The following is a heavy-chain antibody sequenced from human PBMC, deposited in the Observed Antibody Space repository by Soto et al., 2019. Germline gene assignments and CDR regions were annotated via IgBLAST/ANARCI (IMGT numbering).Heavy chain of an antibody. CDR1: GGSVSSNSYS. CDR3: AREPTI. J-gene: IGHJ4*02. CDR2: IYYSGST. V-gene: IGHV4-31*03. Sequence: PSETLSLTCTVSGGSVSSNSYSWGWIRQHPGKGLEWIGYIYYSGSTYYNPSLKSRVTISVDTSKNQFSLKLSSVTAADTAVYYCAREPTIWGQGTLVTVSS. D-gene: IGHD1-26*01.